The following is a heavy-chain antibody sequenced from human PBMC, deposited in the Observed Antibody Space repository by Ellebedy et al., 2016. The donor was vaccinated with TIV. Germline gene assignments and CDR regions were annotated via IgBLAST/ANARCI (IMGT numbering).Heavy chain of an antibody. CDR2: IRQEGDEI. CDR3: ARRGSYGDYAVQVNNWFDR. V-gene: IGHV3-7*01. J-gene: IGHJ5*02. D-gene: IGHD4-17*01. Sequence: GESLKISCAASGFNFRSYWMTWVRQAPGKGLEWVAKIRQEGDEIYYVESVKGRFTIFRDNAKNSLFLQMNSLRVDDTAVYYCARRGSYGDYAVQVNNWFDRWGQGTLVTV. CDR1: GFNFRSYW.